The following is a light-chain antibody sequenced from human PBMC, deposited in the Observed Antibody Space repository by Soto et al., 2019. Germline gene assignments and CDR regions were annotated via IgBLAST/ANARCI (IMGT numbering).Light chain of an antibody. CDR1: QGIGST. J-gene: IGKJ4*01. Sequence: EIVLTQSPAALSVSPGERVTLSCRASQGIGSTLAWYQQKPGQTPRLLIYDSSTRANGIPTRFTGSRSGTEFTLTINGLQSEDFAVYYCQRYNNWPLTCGGGTKVEIK. CDR3: QRYNNWPLT. V-gene: IGKV3-15*01. CDR2: DSS.